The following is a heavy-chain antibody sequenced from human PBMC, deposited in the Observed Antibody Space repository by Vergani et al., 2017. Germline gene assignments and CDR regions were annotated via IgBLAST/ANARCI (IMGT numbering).Heavy chain of an antibody. CDR2: IIPIFGTA. J-gene: IGHJ4*02. D-gene: IGHD3-22*01. CDR3: AREYYYDSSGYYLFDY. V-gene: IGHV1-69*01. Sequence: QVQLVQSGAEVKKPGSSVKVSCKASGGTFSSYAISWVRQAPGQGLEWMGGIIPIFGTANYSQKFQGRVTITADESTSTAYRELRSLRSEDTAVYYGAREYYYDSSGYYLFDYWGQGTLVTVSS. CDR1: GGTFSSYA.